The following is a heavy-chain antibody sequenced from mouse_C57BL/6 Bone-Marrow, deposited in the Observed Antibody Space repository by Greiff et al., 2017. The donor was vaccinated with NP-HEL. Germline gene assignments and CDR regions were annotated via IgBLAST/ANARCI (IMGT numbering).Heavy chain of an antibody. CDR2: IDPNSGGT. CDR1: GYTFTSYW. D-gene: IGHD1-1*01. CDR3: AREEELLRYHAMDY. J-gene: IGHJ4*01. V-gene: IGHV1-72*01. Sequence: QVQLQQPGAELVKPGASVKLSCKASGYTFTSYWMHWVKQRPGRGLEWIGRIDPNSGGTKYNEKFKSKATLTVDKPSSTVDMQISSLTSEDSAIYYCAREEELLRYHAMDYWGQGTSVTVSS.